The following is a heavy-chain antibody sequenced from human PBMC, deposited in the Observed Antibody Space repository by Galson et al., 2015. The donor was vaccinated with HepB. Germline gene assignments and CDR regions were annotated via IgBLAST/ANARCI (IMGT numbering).Heavy chain of an antibody. V-gene: IGHV3-23*01. Sequence: SLRLSCAASGFTFSASGMAWVRQAPGRGLEWVSNISATGEYTYYADSVKARFSVSRDNSKNTMFLELTSLTVEDSAVYYCAKTRLITPFDSWGQGTLVTVSS. J-gene: IGHJ1*01. CDR3: AKTRLITPFDS. D-gene: IGHD3-9*01. CDR1: GFTFSASG. CDR2: ISATGEYT.